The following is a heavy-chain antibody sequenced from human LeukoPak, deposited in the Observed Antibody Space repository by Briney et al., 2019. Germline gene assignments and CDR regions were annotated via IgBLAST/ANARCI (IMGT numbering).Heavy chain of an antibody. CDR2: IYYSGST. V-gene: IGHV4-31*03. Sequence: SETLSLTCTVSGGSISSGGYYWSWIRQHPGKGLEWIGYIYYSGSTYYNPSLKSRVTISVDTSKNQFSLKLSSVTAADTAVYYCASSHKEYYYYYMDVWGKGTTVTVSS. CDR3: ASSHKEYYYYYMDV. J-gene: IGHJ6*03. CDR1: GGSISSGGYY.